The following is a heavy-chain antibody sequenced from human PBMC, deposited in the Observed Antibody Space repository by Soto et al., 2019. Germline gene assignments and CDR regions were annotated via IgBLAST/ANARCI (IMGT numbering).Heavy chain of an antibody. Sequence: GGSLRLSCAASGFTFSSYAMSWVRQAPGKGLEWVSAISGSGGSTYYADSEKGRFTISRDNSKNTLYMQMNSLRAEDTAVYYCAKAYGSPTTDYYHGMDVWGQGTTVTVSS. CDR3: AKAYGSPTTDYYHGMDV. V-gene: IGHV3-23*01. CDR2: ISGSGGST. J-gene: IGHJ6*02. CDR1: GFTFSSYA. D-gene: IGHD3-10*01.